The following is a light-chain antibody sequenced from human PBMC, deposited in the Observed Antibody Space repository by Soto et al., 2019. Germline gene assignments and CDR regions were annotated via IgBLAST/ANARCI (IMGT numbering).Light chain of an antibody. J-gene: IGLJ1*01. CDR2: QDS. CDR1: KLGDKY. V-gene: IGLV3-1*01. CDR3: QAWDSSTHV. Sequence: SYELTHPPSVSVSPGQTASITCSGDKLGDKYACWYQQKPGQSPVLVIYQDSKRPSGIPERFSGSNSGNTATLTISGTQAMDEADYYCQAWDSSTHVFGTGTKLTVL.